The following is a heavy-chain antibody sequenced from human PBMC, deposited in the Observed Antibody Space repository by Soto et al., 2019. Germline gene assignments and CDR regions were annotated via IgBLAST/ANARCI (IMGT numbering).Heavy chain of an antibody. J-gene: IGHJ4*02. V-gene: IGHV4-31*03. D-gene: IGHD2-15*01. Sequence: SETLSLTCTVSGGSISSGGYYWSWIRQHPGKGLEWIGYIYYSGSTYYNPSLKSRVTISVDTSKNQFSLKLSSVTAADTAVYYCARDQEDCSGGSCYAFDYWGQGTLVTVS. CDR1: GGSISSGGYY. CDR3: ARDQEDCSGGSCYAFDY. CDR2: IYYSGST.